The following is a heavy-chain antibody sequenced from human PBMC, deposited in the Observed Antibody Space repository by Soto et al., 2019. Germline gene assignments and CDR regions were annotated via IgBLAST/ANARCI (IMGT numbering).Heavy chain of an antibody. CDR3: ARNGTYGSSLSQYSGMDV. D-gene: IGHD6-6*01. CDR1: GGTFANFI. V-gene: IGHV1-69*01. J-gene: IGHJ6*02. Sequence: QVQLGQSGAEVKEPGSSVRVSCKASGGTFANFIMNWVRQTPGQGLEWLGGIVPMFGTPTYAEKFKGRLAISATGSTSTAYMELTSLRSEDTAVYYCARNGTYGSSLSQYSGMDVWGQGTTVTVS. CDR2: IVPMFGTP.